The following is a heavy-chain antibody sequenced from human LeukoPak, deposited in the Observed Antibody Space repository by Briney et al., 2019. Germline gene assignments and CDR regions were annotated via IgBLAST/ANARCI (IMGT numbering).Heavy chain of an antibody. CDR3: ARDGRTTVTAGGDAFDI. J-gene: IGHJ3*02. Sequence: ASVKVSCKASGYTFTGYYMHWVRQAPGQGLEWMGWINPNSGGTNYAQKFQGRVTMTRDTSISTAYMELSRLRSDDTAVYYCARDGRTTVTAGGDAFDIWGQGTMVTVSS. CDR1: GYTFTGYY. CDR2: INPNSGGT. V-gene: IGHV1-2*02. D-gene: IGHD4-17*01.